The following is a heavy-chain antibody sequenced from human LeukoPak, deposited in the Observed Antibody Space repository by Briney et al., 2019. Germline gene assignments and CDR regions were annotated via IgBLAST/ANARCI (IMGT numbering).Heavy chain of an antibody. CDR1: GYTFTSYG. D-gene: IGHD3-9*01. V-gene: IGHV1-18*01. J-gene: IGHJ6*03. Sequence: ASVKVSCKASGYTFTSYGISWVRQAPGQGLEWMGWISAYNGNTNYAQKLQGRVTMTTDTSTSTDYMGLRSLRSDDTAVYYCARDIQMGDILTGYISYYYYYMDVWGKGTTVTVSS. CDR2: ISAYNGNT. CDR3: ARDIQMGDILTGYISYYYYYMDV.